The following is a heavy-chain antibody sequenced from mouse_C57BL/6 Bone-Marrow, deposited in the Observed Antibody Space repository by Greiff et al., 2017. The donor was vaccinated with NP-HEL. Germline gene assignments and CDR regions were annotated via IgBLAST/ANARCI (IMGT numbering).Heavy chain of an antibody. CDR3: ASYDGYFAY. V-gene: IGHV5-17*01. CDR1: GFTFSDYG. D-gene: IGHD2-3*01. CDR2: ISSGSSTI. J-gene: IGHJ3*01. Sequence: EVQVVESGGGLVKPGGSLKLSCAASGFTFSDYGMHWVRQAPEKGLEWVAYISSGSSTIYYADTVKGRFTISRDKAKNTLFLQMTSLRAEETDMYYCASYDGYFAYWGQGTVVTVTA.